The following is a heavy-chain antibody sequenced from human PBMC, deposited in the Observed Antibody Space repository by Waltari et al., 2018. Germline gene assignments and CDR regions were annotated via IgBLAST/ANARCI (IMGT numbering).Heavy chain of an antibody. CDR1: GFTFSTYA. D-gene: IGHD6-19*01. CDR3: TKDRQSIQFEY. J-gene: IGHJ4*02. Sequence: EVQLLESGGGLVQPGESLRLSCAASGFTFSTYAMNWVRQAPGKGLEWVSTLDNRGGRTFYAASVQGRFTISRDNLRNTVYLQMNSLRAEDTALYYCTKDRQSIQFEYWGQGILVTVSS. V-gene: IGHV3-23*01. CDR2: LDNRGGRT.